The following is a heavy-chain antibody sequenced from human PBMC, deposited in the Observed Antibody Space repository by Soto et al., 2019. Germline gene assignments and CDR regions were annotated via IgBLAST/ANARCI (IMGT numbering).Heavy chain of an antibody. CDR1: GYTFTRSG. CDR3: ARVLTATGFAY. D-gene: IGHD4-4*01. J-gene: IGHJ4*02. V-gene: IGHV1-18*01. Sequence: ASVKVSCKASGYTFTRSGISWARQAPGQGPEWMGWISSYNGDTNYAQTFQGRVTMTTDTSTSTAYMELRSLRSDDTAVYYCARVLTATGFAYWGQGTLVTVSS. CDR2: ISSYNGDT.